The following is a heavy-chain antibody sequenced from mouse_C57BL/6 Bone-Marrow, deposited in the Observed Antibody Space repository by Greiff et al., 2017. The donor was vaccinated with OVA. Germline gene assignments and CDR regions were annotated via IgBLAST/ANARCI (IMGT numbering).Heavy chain of an antibody. J-gene: IGHJ4*01. D-gene: IGHD2-5*01. Sequence: QVQLQQPGAELVKPGASVQMSCKASGYTFTSYWITWVKQRPGQGLEWIGDIYPGSGSTNYTEKFKSKATLTVDTSSSTAYMQLSSLTSEDSAVDYCARESNFYYYAMDYWGQGTSVTVSS. CDR2: IYPGSGST. CDR3: ARESNFYYYAMDY. CDR1: GYTFTSYW. V-gene: IGHV1-55*01.